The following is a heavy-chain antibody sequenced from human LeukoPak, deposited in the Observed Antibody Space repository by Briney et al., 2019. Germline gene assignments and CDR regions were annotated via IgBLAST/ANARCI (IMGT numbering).Heavy chain of an antibody. CDR2: INGARGST. CDR1: GFTFDDYA. CDR3: AKDLSSRYFGMDV. Sequence: GGSLRLSCAASGFTFDDYAMHWVRQAPGKGLEGVSFINGARGSTYYADSVQGRLTISRDNNKNSLYLQMNSQTTDDSALYYCAKDLSSRYFGMDVWGQGTTVTVCS. D-gene: IGHD6-6*01. V-gene: IGHV3-43*02. J-gene: IGHJ6*01.